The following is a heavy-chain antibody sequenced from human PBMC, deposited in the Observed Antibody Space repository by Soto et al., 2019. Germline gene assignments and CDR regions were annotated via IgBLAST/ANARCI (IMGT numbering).Heavy chain of an antibody. V-gene: IGHV1-3*01. CDR1: GYTITSYA. D-gene: IGHD2-15*01. Sequence: ASVKVSCKVSGYTITSYAIHWVRQAPGQRLEWMGWINAGNGNTKYSQKFQGRVTITRDTSASTAYMELSSLRSEDTAVYYCAREDIVAWGQGTLVTVSS. J-gene: IGHJ5*02. CDR3: AREDIVA. CDR2: INAGNGNT.